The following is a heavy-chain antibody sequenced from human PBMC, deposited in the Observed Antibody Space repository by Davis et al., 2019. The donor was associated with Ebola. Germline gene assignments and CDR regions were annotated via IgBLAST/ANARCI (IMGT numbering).Heavy chain of an antibody. D-gene: IGHD3-3*01. CDR3: ARVNYDFWSGYYKGNWFDP. CDR1: GGSISSYY. V-gene: IGHV4-59*01. J-gene: IGHJ5*02. Sequence: SETLSLTCTVSGGSISSYYWSRIRQPPGKGLEWFGYIYYSGSTNYNPSLKRRVTISVETSNNQFSMKLSSVTAADTAVYYCARVNYDFWSGYYKGNWFDPWGQGTLVTVSS. CDR2: IYYSGST.